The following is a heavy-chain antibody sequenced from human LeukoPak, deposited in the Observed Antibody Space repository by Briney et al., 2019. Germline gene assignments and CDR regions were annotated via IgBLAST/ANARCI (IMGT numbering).Heavy chain of an antibody. D-gene: IGHD7-27*01. CDR1: GGSFSGYY. Sequence: SETLSLTCAVYGGSFSGYYWSWIRQPPGKGLEWIGEINHSGSTNYNPSLKSRVTISVDTSKNQFSLKLSSVTAADTAVYYCARDTSSGVGNWFDPWGQGTLVTVSS. V-gene: IGHV4-34*01. CDR2: INHSGST. CDR3: ARDTSSGVGNWFDP. J-gene: IGHJ5*02.